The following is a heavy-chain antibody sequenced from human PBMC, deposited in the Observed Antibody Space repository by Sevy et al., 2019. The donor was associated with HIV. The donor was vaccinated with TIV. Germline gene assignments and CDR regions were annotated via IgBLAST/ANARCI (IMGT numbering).Heavy chain of an antibody. CDR3: ASDVYYYDGSGYDFEH. V-gene: IGHV3-48*04. J-gene: IGHJ4*01. Sequence: GGSLRLSCAASGFTFSVYSMNWVRQAPGKGLEWLSYIGSSGSTIAYADSVKGRFTISRDNAWSSLFLQMNSLRPEDTAVYYCASDVYYYDGSGYDFEHWGHGTLVTVSS. CDR1: GFTFSVYS. CDR2: IGSSGSTI. D-gene: IGHD3-22*01.